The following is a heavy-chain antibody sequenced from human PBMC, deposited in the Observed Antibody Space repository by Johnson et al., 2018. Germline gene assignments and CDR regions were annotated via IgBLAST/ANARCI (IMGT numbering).Heavy chain of an antibody. CDR2: IYNSGSI. CDR1: GGSISSYY. V-gene: IGHV4-59*01. D-gene: IGHD5-24*01. J-gene: IGHJ4*02. CDR3: AKDSRDVYKTLDY. Sequence: QVQLQESGPGLVKPSETLSLTCTVSGGSISSYYLNWIRQSPGKGLEWIGYIYNSGSIKYNPSLKGRVTISLDKSKNQFSLKLSSVIAADTAVYYCAKDSRDVYKTLDYWGQGILVTVSS.